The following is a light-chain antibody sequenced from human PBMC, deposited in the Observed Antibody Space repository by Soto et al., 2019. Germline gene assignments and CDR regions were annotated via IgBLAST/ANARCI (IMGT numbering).Light chain of an antibody. J-gene: IGKJ4*01. CDR1: QSVRDN. Sequence: ETVMTQSPATLSVSPGGRATLSCRASQSVRDNVAWYQQQTGQAPRLLFHGSSIRATGIPARFSGSGSETEFTLTINSLQSEDFALYFCQQYDDWPLTFGGGTKVEVK. CDR3: QQYDDWPLT. V-gene: IGKV3-15*01. CDR2: GSS.